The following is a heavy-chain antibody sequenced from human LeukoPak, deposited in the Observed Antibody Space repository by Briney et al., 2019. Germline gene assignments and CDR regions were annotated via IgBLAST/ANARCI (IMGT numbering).Heavy chain of an antibody. Sequence: GGSLRLSCAVSGLIFRSYWMSWVRQAPGKGLEWVANINQDGSEKYFVDSVKGRFTISRDNAKNSLHLQMNTLRAEDTAVYYCARERDGRFFDYWGQGTLATVSS. V-gene: IGHV3-7*01. CDR1: GLIFRSYW. D-gene: IGHD5-24*01. CDR2: INQDGSEK. J-gene: IGHJ4*02. CDR3: ARERDGRFFDY.